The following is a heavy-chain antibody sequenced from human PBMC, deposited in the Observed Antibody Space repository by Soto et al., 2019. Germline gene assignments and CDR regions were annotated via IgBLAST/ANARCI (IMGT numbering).Heavy chain of an antibody. V-gene: IGHV1-2*02. CDR1: GYTFTGYY. Sequence: GASVKVYCKASGYTFTGYYMHWVRQAPGQVLEWMGWINPNSGGTNYAQKFQGRVTMTRDTSISTAYMELSRLRSDDTAVYYCAREGYGDYVLANRGGMDVWGQGTTVTVSS. CDR3: AREGYGDYVLANRGGMDV. CDR2: INPNSGGT. J-gene: IGHJ6*02. D-gene: IGHD4-17*01.